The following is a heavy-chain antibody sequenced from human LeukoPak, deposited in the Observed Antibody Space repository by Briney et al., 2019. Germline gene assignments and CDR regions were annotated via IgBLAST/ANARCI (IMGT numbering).Heavy chain of an antibody. CDR1: GFTFRSYA. V-gene: IGHV3-23*01. J-gene: IGHJ4*02. CDR3: ATYDYVWGRYRLAQSDY. CDR2: INESGGSA. D-gene: IGHD3-16*02. Sequence: PGGSLRLSCAASGFTFRSYAMSWVRQLPGKGLEWLSYINESGGSAYYADSVKGRLVISRDNSKNSLYLEINSLRAEDTAIYYCATYDYVWGRYRLAQSDYWGQGTLVTVSS.